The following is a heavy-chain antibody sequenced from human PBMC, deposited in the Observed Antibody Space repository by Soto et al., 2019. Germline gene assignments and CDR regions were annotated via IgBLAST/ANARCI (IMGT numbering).Heavy chain of an antibody. CDR1: GFTFSSYA. V-gene: IGHV3-23*01. CDR3: ANRRADPHHFDF. D-gene: IGHD6-19*01. Sequence: EVQLLESGGGLVQPGGSLRLSCAASGFTFSSYAMSWVRQAPGKGLEWVSTITMGGGTTFQADSVKGRFTISRDNSKNTLYLQTNSLRAEDTAVYFCANRRADPHHFDFWGQGTLVTVSS. CDR2: ITMGGGTT. J-gene: IGHJ4*02.